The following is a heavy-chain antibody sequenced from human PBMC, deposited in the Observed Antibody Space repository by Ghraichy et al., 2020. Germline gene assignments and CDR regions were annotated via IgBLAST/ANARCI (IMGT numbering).Heavy chain of an antibody. Sequence: LSLTCAASGFTFSNYAMNWVRQAPGKGLEWVSGIIGDGGTTFHADSVRGRFTISRDNSKNTLYLQMNSLRVEATAVYYCAKGYGMDVWGQGTTVTVSS. J-gene: IGHJ6*02. D-gene: IGHD2-15*01. CDR3: AKGYGMDV. CDR1: GFTFSNYA. CDR2: IIGDGGTT. V-gene: IGHV3-23*01.